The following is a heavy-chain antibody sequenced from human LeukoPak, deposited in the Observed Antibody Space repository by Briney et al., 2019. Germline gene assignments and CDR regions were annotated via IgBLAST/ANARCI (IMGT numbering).Heavy chain of an antibody. J-gene: IGHJ4*02. CDR1: GVTFSSYW. CDR3: AKEGPGYSGYALLFDY. Sequence: PGGSLRLSCAASGVTFSSYWMSWVRQAPGKGLEWVSGINWNGGSIGYADSVKGRFTISRDNAKNSLYLQMNSLRAEDTALYYCAKEGPGYSGYALLFDYWGQGTLVTVSS. D-gene: IGHD5-12*01. CDR2: INWNGGSI. V-gene: IGHV3-20*04.